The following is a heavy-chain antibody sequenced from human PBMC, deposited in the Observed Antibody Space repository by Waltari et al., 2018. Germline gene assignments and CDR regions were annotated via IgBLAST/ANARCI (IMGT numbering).Heavy chain of an antibody. CDR3: AREGRGQFDY. Sequence: EVQLVESGGGLVQPGGSLRLSCAASGFPFSSYWMSWVRQAPGKGLEWVANIKQDGSEKYYVDSVKGRFTISRDNAKNSLYLQMNSLRAEDTAVYYCAREGRGQFDYWGQGTLVTVSS. CDR1: GFPFSSYW. V-gene: IGHV3-7*01. CDR2: IKQDGSEK. J-gene: IGHJ4*02. D-gene: IGHD3-10*01.